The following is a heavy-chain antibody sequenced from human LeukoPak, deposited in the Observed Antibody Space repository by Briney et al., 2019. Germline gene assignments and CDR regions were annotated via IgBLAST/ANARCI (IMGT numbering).Heavy chain of an antibody. V-gene: IGHV3-48*03. Sequence: GGSLRLSCAASGFTFSSYEMIWVRQAPGKGLEWVSYISSSGSTIYYADSVKGRFTISRDNAKNSLYLQMNSLRAEDTAVYYCAREADSGSYDAFDIWGQGTMVTVSS. D-gene: IGHD1-26*01. CDR2: ISSSGSTI. CDR1: GFTFSSYE. CDR3: AREADSGSYDAFDI. J-gene: IGHJ3*02.